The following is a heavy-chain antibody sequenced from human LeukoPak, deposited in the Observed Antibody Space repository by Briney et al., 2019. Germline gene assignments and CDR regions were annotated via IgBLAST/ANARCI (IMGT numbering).Heavy chain of an antibody. CDR1: GGSISSYY. Sequence: PSETLSLTCTVSGGSISSYYWSWFRQPPGKGLEWIGYIYTSGSTNYNPSLKSRVTISVDTSKNQFSLKLSSVTAADTAVYYCAANYYYYMDVWGKGTTVTVSS. J-gene: IGHJ6*03. CDR3: AANYYYYMDV. V-gene: IGHV4-4*09. CDR2: IYTSGST.